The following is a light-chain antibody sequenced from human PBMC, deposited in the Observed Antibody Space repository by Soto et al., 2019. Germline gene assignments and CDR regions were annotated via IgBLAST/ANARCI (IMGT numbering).Light chain of an antibody. CDR3: QQYGSSRRT. CDR1: QSVSSSY. J-gene: IGKJ1*01. V-gene: IGKV3-20*01. CDR2: GAS. Sequence: EIGLTQSPGALSLSPGERAPLSCGASQSVSSSYLAWYQQKPGQAPTLLIYGASTRATGVPDRFSGSGSGTYFTLTISRLEPDDFAVYSYQQYGSSRRTFGQGTNVDIK.